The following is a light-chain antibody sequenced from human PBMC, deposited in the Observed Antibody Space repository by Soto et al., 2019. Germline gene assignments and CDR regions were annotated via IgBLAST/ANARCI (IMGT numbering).Light chain of an antibody. CDR1: RSNIGAGDD. V-gene: IGLV1-40*01. CDR2: DNS. Sequence: QSVLTPPPSLSGAPGQRVTISCTGSRSNIGAGDDVHWYQHRPGTAPKVLIFDNSNRPSGVPDRFSGSKSGTSASLAITGLQAEDEAVYYCHSYDVSLRGPVFGGGTKLTVL. CDR3: HSYDVSLRGPV. J-gene: IGLJ2*01.